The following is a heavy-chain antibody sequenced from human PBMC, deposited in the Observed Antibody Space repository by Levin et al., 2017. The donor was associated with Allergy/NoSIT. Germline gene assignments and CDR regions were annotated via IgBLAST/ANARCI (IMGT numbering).Heavy chain of an antibody. Sequence: GESLKISCAASGFTFSDHYMDWVRQAAGKGLEWVGRIRKKANSYTTEYAASVKGRFTISRDDSKNSLYLQMNSLKTEDTAVYYCARVVYGDYGVGIDSWGQGTMVTVSS. D-gene: IGHD4-17*01. CDR2: IRKKANSYTT. V-gene: IGHV3-72*01. J-gene: IGHJ3*02. CDR3: ARVVYGDYGVGIDS. CDR1: GFTFSDHY.